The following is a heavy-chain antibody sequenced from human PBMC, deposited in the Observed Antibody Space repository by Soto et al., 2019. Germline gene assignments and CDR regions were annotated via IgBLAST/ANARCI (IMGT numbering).Heavy chain of an antibody. Sequence: QVQLVQSGAEVKKPGASVKVSCKASGYTFTSYDINWVRQTTGQGLEWMGWMNPNSGNSGYPQKFQARVTMTRNTSISTAYMELSSLRSEDTAVYYCASLWKELFGGYYYYYGMAVWGQGTTVTVSS. CDR3: ASLWKELFGGYYYYYGMAV. CDR1: GYTFTSYD. CDR2: MNPNSGNS. J-gene: IGHJ6*02. D-gene: IGHD3-10*01. V-gene: IGHV1-8*01.